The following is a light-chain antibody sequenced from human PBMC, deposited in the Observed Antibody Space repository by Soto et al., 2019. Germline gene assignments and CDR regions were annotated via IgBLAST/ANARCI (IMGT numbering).Light chain of an antibody. CDR1: QSVTSS. CDR3: QQRSSWPIT. Sequence: EILLTQSPATLSLSPGERATLYCRASQSVTSSLAWYQQRPGQAPRLLINDASRRATGIPDRFSGSGSGADFTLTISSLEPEDFAVYYCQQRSSWPITFGQGTRLENK. CDR2: DAS. V-gene: IGKV3-11*01. J-gene: IGKJ5*01.